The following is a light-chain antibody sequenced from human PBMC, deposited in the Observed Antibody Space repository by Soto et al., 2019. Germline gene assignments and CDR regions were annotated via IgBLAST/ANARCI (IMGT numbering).Light chain of an antibody. V-gene: IGKV1-39*01. CDR1: QNIGTY. Sequence: DIPMTQSPTALSASVGDRVTITCRASQNIGTYLNWYQQKPGRAPNLLIYTASDLQTGVPSRFSGSGSGTDFTLTISTLQPEDFATYFCQQSFSTPLSFGGGTNVEI. J-gene: IGKJ4*01. CDR2: TAS. CDR3: QQSFSTPLS.